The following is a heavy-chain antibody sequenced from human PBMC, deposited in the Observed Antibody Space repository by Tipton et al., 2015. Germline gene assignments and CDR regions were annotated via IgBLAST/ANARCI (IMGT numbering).Heavy chain of an antibody. CDR3: ARLGHTTSFDY. V-gene: IGHV3-48*02. D-gene: IGHD1-14*01. CDR2: ISSGSSTI. CDR1: DFVFSRYV. Sequence: SLRLSCAASDFVFSRYVMHWVRQGPGERLEWVSYISSGSSTIYYAASVKGRFTISRDNAKNSLYLQMNSLRDEDTAIYYCARLGHTTSFDYWGQGALVTVSS. J-gene: IGHJ4*02.